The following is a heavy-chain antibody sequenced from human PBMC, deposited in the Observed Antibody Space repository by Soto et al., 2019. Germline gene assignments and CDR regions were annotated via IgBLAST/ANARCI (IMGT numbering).Heavy chain of an antibody. CDR3: TRGCSGGSCYFRGAFDI. D-gene: IGHD2-15*01. CDR2: IYWSDDK. CDR1: GFSRSTSGVG. V-gene: IGHV2-5*01. Sequence: QITLKESGPTLVKPTQTLTLNCTFSGFSRSTSGVGVGWIRQPPGKALEWLALIYWSDDKLYSPSLKSRLTITKDTSKNQVVLTMTDMDPVDTATYYCTRGCSGGSCYFRGAFDIWGQGTMVTVSS. J-gene: IGHJ3*02.